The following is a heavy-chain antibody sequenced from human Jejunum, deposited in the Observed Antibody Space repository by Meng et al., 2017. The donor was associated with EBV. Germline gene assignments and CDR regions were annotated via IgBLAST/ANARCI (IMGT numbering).Heavy chain of an antibody. CDR1: GFTFTNSH. Sequence: VQLVGSGGCLVKPGESLRLFCAASGFTFTNSHMTWVRQAPGKGLEWVGRIKRTTDGGTTDYAAPVKGRFTISRDDSKNTLYLQMNSLKTEDTAVYYCTDVGGDMIWGQGILVTVSS. J-gene: IGHJ4*02. CDR2: IKRTTDGGTT. V-gene: IGHV3-15*01. CDR3: TDVGGDMI. D-gene: IGHD3-16*01.